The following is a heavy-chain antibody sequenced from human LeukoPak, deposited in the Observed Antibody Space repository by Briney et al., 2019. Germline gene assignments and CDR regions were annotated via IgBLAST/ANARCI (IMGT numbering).Heavy chain of an antibody. J-gene: IGHJ6*04. CDR2: IGTAGDA. D-gene: IGHD4-17*01. V-gene: IGHV3-13*01. Sequence: GGSLRLSCAASGFTFSSYDMHWVRQAPGKGLEWVSAIGTAGDAYYPGSVTGRFTISRENAKNSLYLQMNSLRAGDTAVYYCARYGDYGMDVWGKGTTVTVSS. CDR1: GFTFSSYD. CDR3: ARYGDYGMDV.